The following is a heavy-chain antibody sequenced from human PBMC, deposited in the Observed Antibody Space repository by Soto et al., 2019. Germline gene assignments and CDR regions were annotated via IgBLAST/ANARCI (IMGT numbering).Heavy chain of an antibody. V-gene: IGHV1-2*04. Sequence: ASVKVSCKASGYTFTGYYMHWVRQAPGQGLEWMGWINPNSGGTNYAQKFQGWVTMTRDTSISTAYMELSRLRSDDTAVYYCARDNGYPYYMDVWGKGTTVTVSS. CDR2: INPNSGGT. CDR1: GYTFTGYY. D-gene: IGHD5-18*01. J-gene: IGHJ6*03. CDR3: ARDNGYPYYMDV.